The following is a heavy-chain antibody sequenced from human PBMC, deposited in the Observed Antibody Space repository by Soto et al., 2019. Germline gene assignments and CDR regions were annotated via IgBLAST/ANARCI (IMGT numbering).Heavy chain of an antibody. V-gene: IGHV1-3*01. Sequence: ASVKVSCKASGYTFTSYAMHWVRQAPGQRLEWMGWINAGNGNTKYSQKFQGRVTITRDTSASTAYMELSSLRSEDTAVYYCATAGVLMVYAAFDYWGQGTLVTVSS. D-gene: IGHD2-8*01. CDR1: GYTFTSYA. CDR3: ATAGVLMVYAAFDY. J-gene: IGHJ4*02. CDR2: INAGNGNT.